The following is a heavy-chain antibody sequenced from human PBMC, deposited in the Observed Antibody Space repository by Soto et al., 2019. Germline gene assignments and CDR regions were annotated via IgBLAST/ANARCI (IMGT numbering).Heavy chain of an antibody. Sequence: GSLRLSCAASGFTFSSYGMHWVRQAPGKGLEWVAVISYDGSNKYYADSVKGRFTISRDNSKNTLYLQMNSLRAEDTAVYYCAKDDGRGYSLGYYYGMDVWGQGTTVTVSS. D-gene: IGHD5-18*01. V-gene: IGHV3-30*18. CDR1: GFTFSSYG. J-gene: IGHJ6*02. CDR3: AKDDGRGYSLGYYYGMDV. CDR2: ISYDGSNK.